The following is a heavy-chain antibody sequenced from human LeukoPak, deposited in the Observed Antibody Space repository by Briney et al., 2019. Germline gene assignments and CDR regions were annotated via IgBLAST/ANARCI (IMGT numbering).Heavy chain of an antibody. CDR1: GGSFSDYY. CDR2: ISSSGSTI. D-gene: IGHD3-22*01. V-gene: IGHV3-11*04. J-gene: IGHJ4*02. CDR3: AGDVDYYDSSGYFDY. Sequence: LSLTCAVYGGSFSDYYMSWIRQAPGKGLEWVSYISSSGSTIYYADSVKGRFTISRDNAKNSLYLQMNSLRAEDTAVYYCAGDVDYYDSSGYFDYWGQGTLVTVSS.